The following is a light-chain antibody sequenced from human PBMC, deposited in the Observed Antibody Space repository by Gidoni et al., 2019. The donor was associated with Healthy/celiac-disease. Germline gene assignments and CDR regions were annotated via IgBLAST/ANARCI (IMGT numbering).Light chain of an antibody. CDR3: QQSYSTPRT. Sequence: DIQMTQSPSSLSASVGDRVIITCRASQSISSYLNWYQQKPGKAPKLLIYAASSLQSGVPSRFSGSGSGTDFTLTISSLQPEDFATYYCQQSYSTPRTFXXXTKVEIK. CDR2: AAS. V-gene: IGKV1-39*01. J-gene: IGKJ1*01. CDR1: QSISSY.